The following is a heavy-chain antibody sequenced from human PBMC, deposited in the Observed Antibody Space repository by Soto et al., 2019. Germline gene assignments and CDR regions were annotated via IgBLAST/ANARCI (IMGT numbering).Heavy chain of an antibody. CDR2: ISAYNGNT. CDR3: ARDRPSSYCSGGSCRRIYGMDV. Sequence: ASVKVSCKASGYTFTSYGISWVRQAPGQGLEWMGWISAYNGNTNYAQKLQGRVTMTTDTSTSTAYMELRSLRSDDTAVYYCARDRPSSYCSGGSCRRIYGMDVWGQGPTVTVS. D-gene: IGHD2-15*01. J-gene: IGHJ6*02. V-gene: IGHV1-18*04. CDR1: GYTFTSYG.